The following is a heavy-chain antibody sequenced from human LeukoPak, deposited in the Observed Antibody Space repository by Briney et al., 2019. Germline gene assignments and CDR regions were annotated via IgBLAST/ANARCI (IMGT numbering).Heavy chain of an antibody. V-gene: IGHV3-74*01. CDR1: GFTFSSYW. Sequence: PGGSLRLSCAASGFTFSSYWMHWVRQAPGKGLVWVSRISSDGRTTNYADSVKGRFTISRDNAKNTLYLEMNSLRAEDTAVYYCARDEGYFQHWGQGTLVTVSS. J-gene: IGHJ1*01. CDR2: ISSDGRTT. CDR3: ARDEGYFQH.